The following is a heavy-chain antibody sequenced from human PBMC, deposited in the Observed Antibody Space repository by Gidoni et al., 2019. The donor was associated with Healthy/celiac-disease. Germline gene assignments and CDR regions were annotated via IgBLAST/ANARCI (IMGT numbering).Heavy chain of an antibody. Sequence: QVQLQQWGAGLLKPSETLSLTCAVYGGSFSGYYWSWIRQPPGKGLEWIGEINHSGSTNYNPSLKSRLTISVDTSKNQFSLKLSSVTAADTTVYYCARSSSVQGGPGLDYWGQGTLVTVSS. CDR1: GGSFSGYY. CDR2: INHSGST. D-gene: IGHD6-19*01. CDR3: ARSSSVQGGPGLDY. J-gene: IGHJ4*02. V-gene: IGHV4-34*01.